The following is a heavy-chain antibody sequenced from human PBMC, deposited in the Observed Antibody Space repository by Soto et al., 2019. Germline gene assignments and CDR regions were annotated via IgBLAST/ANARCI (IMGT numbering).Heavy chain of an antibody. J-gene: IGHJ3*02. CDR1: GGFFSTYY. CDR2: INHSGSN. V-gene: IGHV4-34*01. D-gene: IGHD3-9*01. CDR3: ARGGSNDWQVALDI. Sequence: SETLSLTCGGSGGFFSTYYYNWIRQSPGKGLEWIGEINHSGSNNYSPSLKSRVTMSLDTSKKQFSLKLTSVTAADTAVYYCARGGSNDWQVALDIWGQGTMVTVSS.